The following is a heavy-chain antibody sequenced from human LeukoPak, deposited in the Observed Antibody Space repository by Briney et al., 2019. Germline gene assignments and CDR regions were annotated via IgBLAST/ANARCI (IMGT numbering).Heavy chain of an antibody. J-gene: IGHJ4*02. CDR2: ISSTGGTI. CDR3: AKWASCTSTSCYSLHY. D-gene: IGHD2-2*02. Sequence: GGSLRLSCAASGFTFSSNSMNWVRQAPGKGLEWVSYISSTGGTIYYADSMKGRFTISRDNSKNTLYLQMDSLRAEDTAVYYCAKWASCTSTSCYSLHYWGQGTLVTVSS. V-gene: IGHV3-48*01. CDR1: GFTFSSNS.